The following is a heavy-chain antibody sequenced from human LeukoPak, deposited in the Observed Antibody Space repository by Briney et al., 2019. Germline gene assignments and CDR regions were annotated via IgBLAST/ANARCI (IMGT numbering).Heavy chain of an antibody. Sequence: GGSLMLSCAASGFAVSSNYMSWVRQAPGKGLEWVSYISSSGSTIYYADSVKGRFTISRDNAKNSLYLQMNSLRAEDTAVYYCARDRNLAARDTDYYMDVWGKGTTVTVSS. J-gene: IGHJ6*03. CDR1: GFAVSSNY. CDR3: ARDRNLAARDTDYYMDV. CDR2: ISSSGSTI. V-gene: IGHV3-11*04. D-gene: IGHD2-15*01.